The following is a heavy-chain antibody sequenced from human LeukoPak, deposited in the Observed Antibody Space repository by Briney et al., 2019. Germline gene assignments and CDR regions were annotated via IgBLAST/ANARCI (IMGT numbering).Heavy chain of an antibody. CDR1: GFTFSSYS. CDR2: INSGGDT. V-gene: IGHV3-66*01. D-gene: IGHD3-10*01. CDR3: ARGDGFMIRD. Sequence: GGSLRLSCAASGFTFSSYSMNWVRQAPGKGLEWVSLINSGGDTHSADSAKGRFTISRDNSKNTLYLQMNSLRVEDTAVYYCARGDGFMIRDWGQGTLVTVSS. J-gene: IGHJ4*02.